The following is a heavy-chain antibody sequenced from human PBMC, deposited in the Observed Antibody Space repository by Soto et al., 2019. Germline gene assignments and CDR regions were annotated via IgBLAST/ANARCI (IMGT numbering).Heavy chain of an antibody. Sequence: GGSLRLSCAASGFTFSSYSMNWVRQAPGKGLEWVSYISSSSSTIYYADSVKGRFTISRDNAKNSLYLQMNSLRAEDTAVYYCARDLSACSSTSCYDRVVDYWGQGTLVTVSS. V-gene: IGHV3-48*01. D-gene: IGHD2-2*01. CDR2: ISSSSSTI. J-gene: IGHJ4*02. CDR1: GFTFSSYS. CDR3: ARDLSACSSTSCYDRVVDY.